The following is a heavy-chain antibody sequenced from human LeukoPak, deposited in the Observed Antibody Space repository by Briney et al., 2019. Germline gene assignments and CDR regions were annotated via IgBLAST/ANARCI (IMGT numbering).Heavy chain of an antibody. V-gene: IGHV3-23*01. J-gene: IGHJ6*04. Sequence: GGSLRLSCAASGFSFSSYAMSWVRQAPGKGPEWVSSITARGESTFYADSVKGRFTISRDNSKGTLYVQMNSLRVEDTAIYYCAHVLHSIYYEYWSHHGDVWGNGTTVTVSS. CDR1: GFSFSSYA. CDR2: ITARGEST. CDR3: AHVLHSIYYEYWSHHGDV. D-gene: IGHD3-3*01.